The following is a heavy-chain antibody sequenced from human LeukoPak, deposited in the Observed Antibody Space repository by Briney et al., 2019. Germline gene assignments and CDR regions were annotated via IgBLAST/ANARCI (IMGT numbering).Heavy chain of an antibody. J-gene: IGHJ4*02. Sequence: GGSLRLSCAASGFTVSSNYMSWVRQAPGKGLEWVSVIYSGGSTYYADSVKGRFTISRDNSKNMLYLQMNSLRAEDTAVYYCAKDLTTASDYWGQGTLVTVSS. CDR1: GFTVSSNY. V-gene: IGHV3-53*01. CDR3: AKDLTTASDY. D-gene: IGHD1-1*01. CDR2: IYSGGST.